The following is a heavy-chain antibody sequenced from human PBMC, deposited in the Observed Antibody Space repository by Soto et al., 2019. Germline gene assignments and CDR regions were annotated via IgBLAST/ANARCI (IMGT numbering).Heavy chain of an antibody. CDR2: INQAGSDK. CDR3: ARDPLRGGDLDY. D-gene: IGHD3-16*01. V-gene: IGHV3-7*01. Sequence: EVQLVESGGGLVQPGGSLGLSCAASAFTFSTYWMGWVAQAPGKGLEWVAKINQAGSDKYYVDSVKGSSTITKDNAKNSLHLQMNSLRAEDTAVYYCARDPLRGGDLDYWGQGTLVTVSS. CDR1: AFTFSTYW. J-gene: IGHJ4*02.